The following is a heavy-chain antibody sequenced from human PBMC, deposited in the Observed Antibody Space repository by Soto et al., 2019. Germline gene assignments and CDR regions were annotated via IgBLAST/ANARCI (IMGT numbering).Heavy chain of an antibody. Sequence: EVQLVESGGGLVQPGGSLRLSCAASGFTFSSYDMHWVRQATGKGLEWVSAIGTAGDTYYPGSVKGRFTISRENAKNSLYLQMNSLRAGDTAVYYCARGRGVLWFGELSHNGMDVWGQGTTVTVSS. CDR2: IGTAGDT. CDR3: ARGRGVLWFGELSHNGMDV. D-gene: IGHD3-10*01. CDR1: GFTFSSYD. J-gene: IGHJ6*02. V-gene: IGHV3-13*04.